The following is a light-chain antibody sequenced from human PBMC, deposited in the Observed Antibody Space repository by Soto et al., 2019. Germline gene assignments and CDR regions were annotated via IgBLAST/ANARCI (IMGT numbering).Light chain of an antibody. CDR3: QQYASSSWT. Sequence: EIVLTQSPGTLSLSPGERATLSCRASQSVSSSYLAWYQQKPGQAPRLLIYRASRRATGIPDRFSGSGSGTDFTLTISRLEPEDFAVYYCQQYASSSWTFGQGTKVEI. V-gene: IGKV3-20*01. CDR2: RAS. J-gene: IGKJ1*01. CDR1: QSVSSSY.